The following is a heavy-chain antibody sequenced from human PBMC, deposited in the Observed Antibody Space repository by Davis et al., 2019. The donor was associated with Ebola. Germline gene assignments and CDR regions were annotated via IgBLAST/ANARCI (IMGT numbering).Heavy chain of an antibody. CDR1: GGTFSSYA. V-gene: IGHV1-69*05. D-gene: IGHD2-15*01. Sequence: SVKVSCKASGGTFSSYAISWVRQAPGQGLEWMGGIIPIFGTANYAQKFQGRVTMTRDTSTSTVYMELSSLRSEDTAVYYCARGVPDIYCSGGSCYENWFDPWGQGTLVTVSS. J-gene: IGHJ5*02. CDR3: ARGVPDIYCSGGSCYENWFDP. CDR2: IIPIFGTA.